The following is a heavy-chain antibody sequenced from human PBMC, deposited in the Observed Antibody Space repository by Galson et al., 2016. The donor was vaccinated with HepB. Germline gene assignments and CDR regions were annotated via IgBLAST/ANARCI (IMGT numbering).Heavy chain of an antibody. Sequence: QSGAEVKEPGESLKISCEGSGYSFINYWIAWVRQMPGKGLEWMGIIYAADSDTRYSPSFQGQVTISVDQSISTAYLQWTSLKASDTAIYYCARHTRFFSGLSCRQRGFDPWGQGTLVTVSS. CDR3: ARHTRFFSGLSCRQRGFDP. D-gene: IGHD2-15*01. CDR1: GYSFINYW. J-gene: IGHJ5*02. CDR2: IYAADSDT. V-gene: IGHV5-51*01.